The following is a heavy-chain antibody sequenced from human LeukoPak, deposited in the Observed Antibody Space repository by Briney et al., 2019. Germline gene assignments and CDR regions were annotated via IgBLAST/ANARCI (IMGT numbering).Heavy chain of an antibody. J-gene: IGHJ4*02. CDR2: IWYDGSNK. D-gene: IGHD5-24*01. CDR3: ARVDGRWLPPPDY. V-gene: IGHV3-33*01. CDR1: GFTFSSYG. Sequence: GRSLRLSCAASGFTFSSYGMHWVRQAPGKGLEWVAVIWYDGSNKYYADSVKGRFTISRDNSKNTLYLQMNSLRAEDTAVYYCARVDGRWLPPPDYWGQGTLVTVSS.